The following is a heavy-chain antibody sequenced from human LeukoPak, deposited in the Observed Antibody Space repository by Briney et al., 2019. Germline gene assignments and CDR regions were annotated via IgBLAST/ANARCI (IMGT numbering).Heavy chain of an antibody. CDR1: GFIFSSYW. CDR2: INSDGSST. V-gene: IGHV3-74*01. J-gene: IGHJ4*02. Sequence: GGSLRLSCAASGFIFSSYWMHWVRQAPGKGLVWVSRINSDGSSTSYADSVKGRFTISRDNAKNALYLQMNSLGAEDTAVYYCARRVVVPAAPYYFDYWGQGTLVTVSS. CDR3: ARRVVVPAAPYYFDY. D-gene: IGHD2-2*01.